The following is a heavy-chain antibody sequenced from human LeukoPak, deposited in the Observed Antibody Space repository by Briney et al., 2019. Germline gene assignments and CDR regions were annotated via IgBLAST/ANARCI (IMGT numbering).Heavy chain of an antibody. J-gene: IGHJ4*02. Sequence: GRSLRLSCAASGFTFDDYAMHWVRHAPGKGLEWVSGISWNSGSIGYADPVKGRFTISRDNAKNSLYLQMNSLRAEDTALYYCAKDTRYPHGYNLDYFDYWGQGTLVTVSS. CDR3: AKDTRYPHGYNLDYFDY. D-gene: IGHD5-24*01. CDR1: GFTFDDYA. CDR2: ISWNSGSI. V-gene: IGHV3-9*01.